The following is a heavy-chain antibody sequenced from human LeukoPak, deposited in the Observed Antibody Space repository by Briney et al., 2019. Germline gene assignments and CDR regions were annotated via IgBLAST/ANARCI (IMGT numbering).Heavy chain of an antibody. CDR1: GFTFSGSA. CDR3: TTSGLEWLSPNYYFDY. V-gene: IGHV3-73*01. J-gene: IGHJ4*02. CDR2: IRSKANTYAT. D-gene: IGHD3-3*01. Sequence: QTGGSLRLSCAASGFTFSGSAMHWVRQASGKGLEWVGRIRSKANTYATAYAASVKGRFTISRDDSNNTAYLQMNGLKTEDTAVYYCTTSGLEWLSPNYYFDYWGQGTLVTVSS.